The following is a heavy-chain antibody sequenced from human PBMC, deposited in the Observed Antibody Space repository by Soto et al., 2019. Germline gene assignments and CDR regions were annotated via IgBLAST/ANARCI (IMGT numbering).Heavy chain of an antibody. CDR2: INHSGST. CDR3: ARGGYSGYAR. CDR1: GGSFSGYY. J-gene: IGHJ4*02. Sequence: QVQLQQWGAGLLKPSETLSLTCAVYGGSFSGYYWCWIRQPPGKGLEWIGEINHSGSTNYNPSLKRRVTISVDTSKNQFSLKLSSVTAADTSVYYCARGGYSGYARWGQGTLVTVSS. D-gene: IGHD5-12*01. V-gene: IGHV4-34*01.